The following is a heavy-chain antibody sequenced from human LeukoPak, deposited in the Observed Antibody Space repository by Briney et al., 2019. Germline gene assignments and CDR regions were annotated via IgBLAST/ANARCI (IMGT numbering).Heavy chain of an antibody. V-gene: IGHV3-30*04. Sequence: GGSLRLSCAASGFTFDDYAMHWVRQAPGKGLEWVAVISYDGSNKYYTDSVKGRFTISRDNSKNTLYLQMNSLGADDTAVYYCARASVAVAGPGIFDYWGQGALVTVSS. D-gene: IGHD6-19*01. CDR1: GFTFDDYA. J-gene: IGHJ4*02. CDR2: ISYDGSNK. CDR3: ARASVAVAGPGIFDY.